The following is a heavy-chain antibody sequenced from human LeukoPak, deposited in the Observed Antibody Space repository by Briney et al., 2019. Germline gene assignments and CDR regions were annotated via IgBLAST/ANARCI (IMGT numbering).Heavy chain of an antibody. CDR3: ARVASDYYYYYMDV. CDR1: GGSISSGSYY. V-gene: IGHV4-61*02. J-gene: IGHJ6*03. Sequence: SQTLSLTCTVSGGSISSGSYYWSWIRQPAGKGLEWIGRIYTSGSTNYNPSLKSRVPISVDTSKNQFSLKLSSVTAADTAVYYCARVASDYYYYYMDVWGKGTTVTVS. CDR2: IYTSGST.